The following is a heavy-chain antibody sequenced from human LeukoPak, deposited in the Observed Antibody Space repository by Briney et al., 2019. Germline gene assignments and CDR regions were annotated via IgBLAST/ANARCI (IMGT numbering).Heavy chain of an antibody. CDR2: INHSGST. V-gene: IGHV4-34*01. D-gene: IGHD6-13*01. CDR1: GGSFSGYY. J-gene: IGHJ4*02. Sequence: SETLSLTCGVYGGSFSGYYWSWIRQPPGKGLEWIGEINHSGSTNYNPSLKSRVTISVDTSKNQFSLKLSSVTAADTAVYYCARGRAAAGTDYWGQGTLVTVSS. CDR3: ARGRAAAGTDY.